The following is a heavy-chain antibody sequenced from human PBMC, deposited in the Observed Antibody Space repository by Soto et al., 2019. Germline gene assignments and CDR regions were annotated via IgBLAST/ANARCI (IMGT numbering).Heavy chain of an antibody. V-gene: IGHV3-73*01. J-gene: IGHJ4*02. CDR2: IRSKANSYAT. CDR1: GFTFSGSA. D-gene: IGHD5-12*01. CDR3: TRSLTGGYGDY. Sequence: PGGSLRLSCAAAGFTFSGSAMHWVRQASGKGLEWVGRIRSKANSYATAYAASVKGRFTISRDDSKNTAYQQMNSLKTEDTAVYYCTRSLTGGYGDYWGQGTLVTVSS.